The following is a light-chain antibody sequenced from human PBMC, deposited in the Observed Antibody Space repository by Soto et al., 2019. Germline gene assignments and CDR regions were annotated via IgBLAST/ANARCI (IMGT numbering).Light chain of an antibody. CDR3: QQRSKWLT. CDR2: DAY. CDR1: QSVSSY. Sequence: EIVLTQSPATLSLSPGERATLSCRASQSVSSYLAWYQQKPGQAPRLLIYDAYNRATCIPARFSGSGSGTDFTLTIISLEPEDFAVYYCQQRSKWLTFGGGTKVEIK. J-gene: IGKJ4*01. V-gene: IGKV3-11*01.